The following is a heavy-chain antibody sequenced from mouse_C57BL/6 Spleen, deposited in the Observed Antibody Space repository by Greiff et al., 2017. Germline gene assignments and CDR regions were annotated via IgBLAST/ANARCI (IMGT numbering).Heavy chain of an antibody. V-gene: IGHV3-6*01. CDR3: ARGPSANWSFDY. Sequence: ESGPGLVKPSQSLSLTCSVTGYSITSGYYWNWIRQFPGNKLEWMGYISYDGSNNYNPSLKNRISITRDTSKNQFFLKLNSVTTEDTATYYCARGPSANWSFDYWGQGTTLTVSS. D-gene: IGHD4-1*01. CDR2: ISYDGSN. CDR1: GYSITSGYY. J-gene: IGHJ2*01.